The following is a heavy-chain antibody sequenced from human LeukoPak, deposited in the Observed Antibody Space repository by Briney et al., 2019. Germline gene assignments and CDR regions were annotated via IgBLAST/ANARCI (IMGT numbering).Heavy chain of an antibody. J-gene: IGHJ4*02. CDR1: GYTFTSYY. D-gene: IGHD3-22*01. V-gene: IGHV1-46*01. CDR3: ARGLEYYDSSGYYPLFDY. Sequence: ASVKVSCKTSGYTFTSYYIHWVRQAPGQGLEWMGIINPSGGSTSYAQKFQGRVTMTRDTSTSTVYMYLSSLRSEDTAVYYCARGLEYYDSSGYYPLFDYWGQGTLVTVSS. CDR2: INPSGGST.